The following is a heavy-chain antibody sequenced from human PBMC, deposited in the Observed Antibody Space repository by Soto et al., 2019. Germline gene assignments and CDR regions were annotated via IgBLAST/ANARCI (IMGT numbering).Heavy chain of an antibody. CDR2: IYFSGST. J-gene: IGHJ4*02. CDR3: AGQQYYDSSGYYFYANY. Sequence: SETLYLTCTVSGGSISSSTYYWGWIRQPPGKGLEWIGSIYFSGSTYYNPSLKSRVTISVDTSKNQFSLKLSSVTAADAAVYYCAGQQYYDSSGYYFYANYWGQGTLVTVSS. V-gene: IGHV4-39*01. CDR1: GGSISSSTYY. D-gene: IGHD3-22*01.